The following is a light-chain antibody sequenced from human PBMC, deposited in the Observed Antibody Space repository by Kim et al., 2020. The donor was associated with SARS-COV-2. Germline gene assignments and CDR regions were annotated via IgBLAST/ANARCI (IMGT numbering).Light chain of an antibody. V-gene: IGKV1-39*01. CDR3: QQSYKTPYT. J-gene: IGKJ2*01. CDR2: AAS. CDR1: QTIDSY. Sequence: SSSVRDRVTLTCRTSQTIDSYLSWYQHKPGKAPKLLIYAASTLQSGVPSRFSGSDATTDFSLTISSLQPKDFATNYCQQSYKTPYTSGQGTKLGI.